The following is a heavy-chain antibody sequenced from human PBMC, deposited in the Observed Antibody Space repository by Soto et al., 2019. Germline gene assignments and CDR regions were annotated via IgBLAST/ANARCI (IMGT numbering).Heavy chain of an antibody. J-gene: IGHJ6*02. V-gene: IGHV4-39*01. CDR3: ARQYCSDGVCYGAYYYAMDV. CDR2: IYFNGST. D-gene: IGHD2-8*01. Sequence: QLQLQESGPGLVKPSETLSLTCTVSGGSISSSQYYWGWVRQPPGKGLEWIGSIYFNGSTYYNPSLKSRLAISVDTSKNQFSLKLSAVTAADTAAYYCARQYCSDGVCYGAYYYAMDVWGQGTTVTVSS. CDR1: GGSISSSQYY.